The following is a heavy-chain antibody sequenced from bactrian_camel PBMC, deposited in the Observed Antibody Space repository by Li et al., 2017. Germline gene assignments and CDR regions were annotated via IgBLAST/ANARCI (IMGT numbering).Heavy chain of an antibody. CDR1: PFTDNKRC. D-gene: IGHD6*01. Sequence: QLVESGGGSVQAGGSLRLSCAASPFTDNKRCLGWFRQAPGKEREEVGIARTYSGDTSYGDPVKGRFTIVLDNAKDTMYLQMNNLNQEDTARYYCAVDRGTGCKFRAGTAYWGQGTQVTVS. V-gene: IGHV3-2*01. J-gene: IGHJ4*01. CDR2: ARTYSGDT. CDR3: AVDRGTGCKFRAGTAY.